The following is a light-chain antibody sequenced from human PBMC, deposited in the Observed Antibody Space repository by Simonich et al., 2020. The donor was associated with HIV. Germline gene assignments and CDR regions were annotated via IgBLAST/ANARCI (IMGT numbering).Light chain of an antibody. CDR2: DVG. Sequence: QSVLTQPASVSGSPGQSITISCTGKSSDVGGYNYVSWYQQHPGKAPKLMIYDVGQRPSGVSNRFSGSKSGNTASLTISGLQAEDEADYYCSSYTSSSTWVFGGGTKLTVL. CDR1: SSDVGGYNY. J-gene: IGLJ3*02. CDR3: SSYTSSSTWV. V-gene: IGLV2-14*03.